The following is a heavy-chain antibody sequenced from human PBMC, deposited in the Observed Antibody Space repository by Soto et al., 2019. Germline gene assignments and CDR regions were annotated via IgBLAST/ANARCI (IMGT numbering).Heavy chain of an antibody. CDR2: IYHSGST. CDR3: ARVAGSGWLAPRYFDY. D-gene: IGHD6-19*01. CDR1: GYSISSGYY. V-gene: IGHV4-38-2*01. J-gene: IGHJ4*02. Sequence: PSETLSLTCAVSGYSISSGYYWGWIRQPPGKGLEWIGSIYHSGSTYYNPSLKSRVTISVDTSKNQFSLKLSSVTAADTAVYYCARVAGSGWLAPRYFDYWGQGTLVTVSS.